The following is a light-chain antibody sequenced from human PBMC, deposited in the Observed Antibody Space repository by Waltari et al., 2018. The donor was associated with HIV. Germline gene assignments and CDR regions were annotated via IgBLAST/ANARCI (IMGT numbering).Light chain of an antibody. CDR3: AVWDDSLTGHVV. Sequence: QSVLTQPPSASGTPGQRVTISCSGSRSNIGSNFVYWYQQLPGMAPKLLFYRNNQRPSGVPARFSGSKSGTSASLAISGLRSEDGADYYCAVWDDSLTGHVVFGGGTKLTVL. CDR2: RNN. V-gene: IGLV1-47*01. J-gene: IGLJ2*01. CDR1: RSNIGSNF.